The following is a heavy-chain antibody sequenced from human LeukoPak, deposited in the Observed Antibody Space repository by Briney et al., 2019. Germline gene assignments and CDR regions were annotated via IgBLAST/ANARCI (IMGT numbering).Heavy chain of an antibody. CDR1: GYTFTGYY. Sequence: ASVKVSCKASGYTFTGYYMHWVRQAPGQGLEWMGWINPNSGGTNYAQKFQGRVTMTRDTSISTAYMELSRLRSDGTAVYYCAREAILRYFDTYYYYYYYMDVWGKGTTVTVSS. J-gene: IGHJ6*03. CDR3: AREAILRYFDTYYYYYYYMDV. V-gene: IGHV1-2*02. CDR2: INPNSGGT. D-gene: IGHD3-9*01.